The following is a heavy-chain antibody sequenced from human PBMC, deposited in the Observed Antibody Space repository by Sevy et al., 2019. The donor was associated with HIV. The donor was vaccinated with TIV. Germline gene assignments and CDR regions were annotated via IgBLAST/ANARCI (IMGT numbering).Heavy chain of an antibody. V-gene: IGHV3-66*01. CDR2: FYSDGRT. CDR1: GLSVSDNY. CDR3: ARDRYYDASGYYYYYYGMDV. D-gene: IGHD3-22*01. J-gene: IGHJ6*02. Sequence: GGSLRLSCAGSGLSVSDNYMNWVRHAPGKGLELVSVFYSDGRTYYADSVKGRFTISRDNSKNTLYLHMSNLRPEDTAVYYCARDRYYDASGYYYYYYGMDVWGQGTTVTVSS.